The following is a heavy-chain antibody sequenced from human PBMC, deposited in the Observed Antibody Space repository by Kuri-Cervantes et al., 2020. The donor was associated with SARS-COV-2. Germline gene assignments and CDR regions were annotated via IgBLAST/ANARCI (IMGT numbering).Heavy chain of an antibody. J-gene: IGHJ4*02. CDR3: ARDPNYYDSSANEGFDY. Sequence: GESLKISCAASGFPFSSYGMNWVRQAPGKGLEWVAFIRYDGSNKYYADSVKGRFTISRDNAKNSLYLQMNSLRAEDTAVYYCARDPNYYDSSANEGFDYWGQGTLVTVSS. CDR2: IRYDGSNK. D-gene: IGHD3-22*01. CDR1: GFPFSSYG. V-gene: IGHV3-30*02.